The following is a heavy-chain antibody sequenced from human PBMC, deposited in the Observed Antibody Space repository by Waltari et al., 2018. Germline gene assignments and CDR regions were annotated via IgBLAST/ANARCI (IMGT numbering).Heavy chain of an antibody. J-gene: IGHJ4*02. D-gene: IGHD3-16*01. CDR1: VFTVSSHY. CDR2: IYSGGST. V-gene: IGHV3-53*01. CDR3: ARDVLGVDY. Sequence: EVQLVESGGGLIQPGGSLRLSCAASVFTVSSHYMSWVRQAPGKGREWVSVIYSGGSTYYADSGKGRFTSSRDNSKNTLYLKMNSLRAEDTAVYYCARDVLGVDYWGQGTLVTVSS.